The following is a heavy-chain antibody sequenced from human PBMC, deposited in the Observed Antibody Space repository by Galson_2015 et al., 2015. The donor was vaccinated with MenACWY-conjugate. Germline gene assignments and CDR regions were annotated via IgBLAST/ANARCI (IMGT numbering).Heavy chain of an antibody. CDR2: IYYSGST. J-gene: IGHJ6*03. CDR3: ARAATVTTYAGYYYYMDV. Sequence: LSLTCTVSGGSISSYYWSWIRQPPGKGLEWIGYIYYSGSTNYNPSLRSRVTISVDTSRNQFSLKLSSVTAADTAVYYCARAATVTTYAGYYYYMDVWGKGTTVTVSS. CDR1: GGSISSYY. V-gene: IGHV4-59*01. D-gene: IGHD4-17*01.